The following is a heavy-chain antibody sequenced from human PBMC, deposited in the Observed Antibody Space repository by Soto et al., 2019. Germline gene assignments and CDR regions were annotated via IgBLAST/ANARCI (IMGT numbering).Heavy chain of an antibody. CDR2: IIPIFGTA. CDR3: ARDFDADSRTDFDY. Sequence: SVKVSCKASGGTFSSYAISWVRQAPGQGLEWMGGIIPIFGTANYAQKFQGRVTITADESTSTAYMELSSLRSEDTAVYYCARDFDADSRTDFDYWGQGTLVTVSS. V-gene: IGHV1-69*13. J-gene: IGHJ4*02. D-gene: IGHD4-17*01. CDR1: GGTFSSYA.